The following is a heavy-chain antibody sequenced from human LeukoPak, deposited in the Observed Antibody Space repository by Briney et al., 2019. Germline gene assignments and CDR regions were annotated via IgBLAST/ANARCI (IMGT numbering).Heavy chain of an antibody. Sequence: GGSLRLSCAASGFTFSSYGMHWVRQSPGKGLEWLSYISSSSSTIYYADSVKGRFTISRDNAKNSLYLQMNSLRAEDTAVYYCARYCSGGSCYEPVVIWGQGTMVTVSS. J-gene: IGHJ3*02. CDR3: ARYCSGGSCYEPVVI. D-gene: IGHD2-15*01. V-gene: IGHV3-48*01. CDR2: ISSSSSTI. CDR1: GFTFSSYG.